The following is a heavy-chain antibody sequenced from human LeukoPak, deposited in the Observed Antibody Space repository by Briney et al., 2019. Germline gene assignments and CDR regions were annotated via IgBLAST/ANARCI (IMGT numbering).Heavy chain of an antibody. CDR1: GGSFSGYY. CDR3: ARAYYYDSSGYCYY. J-gene: IGHJ4*02. D-gene: IGHD3-22*01. CDR2: INHSGST. V-gene: IGHV4-34*01. Sequence: SETLSLTCAVYGGSFSGYYWSWIRQPPGKGLEWIGEINHSGSTNYNPSLKSRVTISVDTSKNQFSLKLSSVTAADTAVYYCARAYYYDSSGYCYYWGQGTLVTVSS.